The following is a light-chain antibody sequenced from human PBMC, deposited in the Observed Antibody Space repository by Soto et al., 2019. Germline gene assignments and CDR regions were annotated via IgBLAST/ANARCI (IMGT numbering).Light chain of an antibody. CDR1: QVIGSW. CDR3: QQYVSYPLT. J-gene: IGKJ4*01. Sequence: QVIGSWLAWYQQKPGRAPNLLIYKASTLQSGVPSRFSGSGSGTEFTLTITSLQPDDSATYYCQQYVSYPLTFGGGTKVDIK. CDR2: KAS. V-gene: IGKV1-5*03.